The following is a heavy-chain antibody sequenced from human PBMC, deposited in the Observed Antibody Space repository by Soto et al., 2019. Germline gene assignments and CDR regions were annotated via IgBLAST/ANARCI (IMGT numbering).Heavy chain of an antibody. D-gene: IGHD2-2*02. CDR2: IYCSGST. J-gene: IGHJ5*02. CDR1: GGSISSSSYY. CDR3: ARCSGYCSSTSCYTWFDP. Sequence: SETLSLTCTVSGGSISSSSYYWGWIRQPPGKGLEWIGSIYCSGSTYYNPSLKSRVTISVDTSKNQFSLKLSSVTAADTAVYYCARCSGYCSSTSCYTWFDPWGQGTLIT. V-gene: IGHV4-39*01.